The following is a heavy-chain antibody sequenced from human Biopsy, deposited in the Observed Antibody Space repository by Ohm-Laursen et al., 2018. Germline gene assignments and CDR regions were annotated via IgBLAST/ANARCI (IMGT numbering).Heavy chain of an antibody. J-gene: IGHJ3*02. V-gene: IGHV4-59*08. D-gene: IGHD6-19*01. Sequence: TLSLTCPVSGGSISGSSWSWIRQAPGKGLEWIGYISYSRGTNYNPSLKSRITISVDTSKNQFSLKLTSVTAADTAVYYCAKHGSGWTGDDAFHIWGQGTMVTVSS. CDR3: AKHGSGWTGDDAFHI. CDR2: ISYSRGT. CDR1: GGSISGSS.